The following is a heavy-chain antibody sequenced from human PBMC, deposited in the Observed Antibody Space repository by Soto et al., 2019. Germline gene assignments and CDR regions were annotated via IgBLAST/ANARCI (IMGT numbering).Heavy chain of an antibody. CDR3: RFDY. J-gene: IGHJ4*02. V-gene: IGHV4-39*01. Sequence: SETRSRTCTVSVDSLINSGYYWGWILQSPGKRLEWIGSVSFSGSKYYNPSLSIRVTFSVDTSKTLTSLKLRSVTAADTAATPWRFDYWGQGTLVTVSS. D-gene: IGHD2-15*01. CDR1: VDSLINSGYY. CDR2: VSFSGSK.